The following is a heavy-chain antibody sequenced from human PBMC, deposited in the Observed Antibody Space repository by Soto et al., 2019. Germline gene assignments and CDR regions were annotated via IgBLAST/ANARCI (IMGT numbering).Heavy chain of an antibody. J-gene: IGHJ4*02. CDR2: IYHSGST. CDR1: GGSISSSNW. CDR3: ARAPRGNYGYPSYSDY. V-gene: IGHV4-4*02. D-gene: IGHD3-10*01. Sequence: SETLSLTCAVSGGSISSSNWWSWVRQPPGKGLEWIGQIYHSGSTNYNPSLKSRVTISVDTSKNQFSLKLSSVTAADTAVYYCARAPRGNYGYPSYSDYWGQGTLVTVSS.